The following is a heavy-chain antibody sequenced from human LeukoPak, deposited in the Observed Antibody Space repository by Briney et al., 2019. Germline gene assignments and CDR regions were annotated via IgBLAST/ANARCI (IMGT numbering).Heavy chain of an antibody. CDR3: AKGAAIRAIEIYYFDY. J-gene: IGHJ4*02. CDR2: ISGDGGST. V-gene: IGHV3-43*02. CDR1: GFTSDDYA. Sequence: GGSLRLSCAASGFTSDDYAMDWVRQAPGKGLEWVSLISGDGGSTYYADSVKGRFTISRDNSKNSLYLQMNSLRTEDTALYYCAKGAAIRAIEIYYFDYWGQGTLVTVSS. D-gene: IGHD5-24*01.